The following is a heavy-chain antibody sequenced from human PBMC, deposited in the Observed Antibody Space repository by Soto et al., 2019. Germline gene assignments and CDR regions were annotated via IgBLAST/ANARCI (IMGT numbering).Heavy chain of an antibody. CDR1: GFTFSTYA. CDR3: TDAGGTGVLVAYGG. CDR2: ISAGGGST. J-gene: IGHJ3*01. V-gene: IGHV3-23*01. D-gene: IGHD2-8*02. Sequence: VESLRLSCVASGFTFSTYAMSWFRQAPGKGLEWVSAISAGGGSTYYADSVKGRFTISRDNSINTLYLQMNSLRTEDTAVYYWTDAGGTGVLVAYGGWGQGAMFT.